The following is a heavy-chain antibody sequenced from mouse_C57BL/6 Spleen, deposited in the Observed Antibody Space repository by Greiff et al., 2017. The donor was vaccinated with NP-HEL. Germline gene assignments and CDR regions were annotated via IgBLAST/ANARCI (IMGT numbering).Heavy chain of an antibody. Sequence: EVKLVESGGGLVKPGGSLKLSCAASGFTFSSYTMSWVRQTPEKRLEWVATISGGGGNTYYPDSVKGRFTISRDNAKNTLYLQMSSLRSEDTALDYCARLGNRYAMDYWGQGTSVTVSS. CDR1: GFTFSSYT. D-gene: IGHD2-1*01. CDR3: ARLGNRYAMDY. CDR2: ISGGGGNT. J-gene: IGHJ4*01. V-gene: IGHV5-9*01.